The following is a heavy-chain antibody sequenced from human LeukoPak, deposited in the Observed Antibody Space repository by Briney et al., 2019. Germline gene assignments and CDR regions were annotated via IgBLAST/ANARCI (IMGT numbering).Heavy chain of an antibody. CDR1: GYTLTELS. V-gene: IGHV1-24*01. CDR3: ATDLKGAAATPTVFDY. J-gene: IGHJ4*02. Sequence: GASVKVSCKVSGYTLTELSMHWVRQAPRKGLEWMGGFDPEDGETIYAQKFQGRVTMTEDTSTDTAYMELSSLRSEDTAVYYCATDLKGAAATPTVFDYWGQGTLVTVSS. CDR2: FDPEDGET. D-gene: IGHD6-13*01.